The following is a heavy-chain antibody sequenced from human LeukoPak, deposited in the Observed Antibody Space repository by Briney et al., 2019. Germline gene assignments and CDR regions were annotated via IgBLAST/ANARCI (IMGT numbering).Heavy chain of an antibody. J-gene: IGHJ3*02. Sequence: GGSLRLSCAASGFTFSSYSMNWVRQAPGKGLEWVSSISSSSSYIYYADSVKGRFTISRDNTKNSLYLQMNSLRAEDTAVYYCARDGWEPYDAFDIWGQGTMVTVSS. CDR3: ARDGWEPYDAFDI. V-gene: IGHV3-21*01. CDR1: GFTFSSYS. D-gene: IGHD1-26*01. CDR2: ISSSSSYI.